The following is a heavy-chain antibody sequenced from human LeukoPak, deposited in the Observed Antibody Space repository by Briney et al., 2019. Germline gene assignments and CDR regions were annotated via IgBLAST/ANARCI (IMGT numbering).Heavy chain of an antibody. J-gene: IGHJ4*02. CDR2: ISGSGGST. Sequence: SGGSLRLSCAASGFTFSSYAMSWVRQAPGKGLEWVSAISGSGGSTYCADSVKGRFTISRDNSKNTLYLQMNSLRAEDTAVYYCAKDQSSSSWYDYWGQGTLVTVSS. CDR3: AKDQSSSSWYDY. V-gene: IGHV3-23*01. D-gene: IGHD6-13*01. CDR1: GFTFSSYA.